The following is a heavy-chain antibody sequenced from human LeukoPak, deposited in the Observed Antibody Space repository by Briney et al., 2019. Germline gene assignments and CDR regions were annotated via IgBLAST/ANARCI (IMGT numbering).Heavy chain of an antibody. CDR1: GFTFRSYA. V-gene: IGHV3-23*01. CDR2: ISGSGGST. Sequence: GGSLRLSCAASGFTFRSYAMSWVRQAPGKGLEWVSAISGSGGSTHYADSVKGRFTISRDNSKNTLYLQMNSLRAEDTAVYYCATSSSWFYPNDYWGQGTLVTVSS. J-gene: IGHJ4*02. CDR3: ATSSSWFYPNDY. D-gene: IGHD6-13*01.